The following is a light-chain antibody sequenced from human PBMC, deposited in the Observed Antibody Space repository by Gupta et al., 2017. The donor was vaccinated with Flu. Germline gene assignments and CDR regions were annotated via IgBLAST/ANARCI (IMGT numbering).Light chain of an antibody. Sequence: GSSSNIGNNSVSWYQQLPGTAPKLLLYDNNQRPSGIPDRFSGSKSGTSATLGITGLQTGDEADYYCRTWATRLPVFRRRPKLPVL. CDR1: SSNIGNNS. CDR2: DNN. CDR3: RTWATRLPV. V-gene: IGLV1-51*01. J-gene: IGLJ3*02.